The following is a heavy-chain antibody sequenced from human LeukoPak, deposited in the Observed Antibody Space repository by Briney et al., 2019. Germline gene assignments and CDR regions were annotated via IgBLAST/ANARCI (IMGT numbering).Heavy chain of an antibody. CDR3: ARGYDSSAYYPFNS. CDR1: GGSLSTHH. V-gene: IGHV4-59*11. CDR2: ISDSGSN. D-gene: IGHD3-22*01. Sequence: SETLSLTCVVSGGSLSTHHWSWMRQSPGRGREWIGYISDSGSNNYNPSLKRRVTISVATSKNQFSLMLSSVTAADTAVYYCARGYDSSAYYPFNSWGRGTLVTVSS. J-gene: IGHJ5*01.